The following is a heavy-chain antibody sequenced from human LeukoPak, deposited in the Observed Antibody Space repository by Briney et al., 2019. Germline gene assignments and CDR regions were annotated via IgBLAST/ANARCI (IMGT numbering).Heavy chain of an antibody. V-gene: IGHV5-51*01. CDR2: IYPGESDT. Sequence: GESLKISCKGSGYSFTSYWIGWVRQMPGKGLEWRGIIYPGESDTRYSPSFPGQVTISADQSISPAHLQWSSLKASHTAMYYCASSLGDQCLTRWYFAYWGQGTLVTVSS. CDR1: GYSFTSYW. D-gene: IGHD3-16*01. CDR3: ASSLGDQCLTRWYFAY. J-gene: IGHJ4*02.